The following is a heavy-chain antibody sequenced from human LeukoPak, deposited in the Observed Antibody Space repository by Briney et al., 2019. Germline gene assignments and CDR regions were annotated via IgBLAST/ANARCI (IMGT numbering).Heavy chain of an antibody. V-gene: IGHV4-34*01. CDR3: SRGTNGHMNYYYYDYLDG. CDR2: INHSGST. J-gene: IGHJ6*03. CDR1: GGSFSGYY. D-gene: IGHD1/OR15-1a*01. Sequence: PSETLSLTCAVYGGSFSGYYWSWIRQPPGKGLEWIGEINHSGSTNYNPSLKSRVTISVDTSKNQFSLKLSSVTAADTPVYYWSRGTNGHMNYYYYDYLDGWGKGTTVTVCS.